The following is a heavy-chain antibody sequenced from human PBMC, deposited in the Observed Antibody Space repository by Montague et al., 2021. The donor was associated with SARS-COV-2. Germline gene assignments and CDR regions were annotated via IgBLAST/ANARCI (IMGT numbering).Heavy chain of an antibody. CDR1: GGSIRSYY. CDR2: IHYSGSN. J-gene: IGHJ4*02. Sequence: SETLSLTCSVSGGSIRSYYWSWLRQPPGKGLEWIGHIHYSGSNTYRPSFKSRVTISIDTPKNQFSLKLSSVTAADTAVYYCARSLDPSGTYYLPYWGQGTLVTVSS. V-gene: IGHV4-59*01. CDR3: ARSLDPSGTYYLPY. D-gene: IGHD3-10*01.